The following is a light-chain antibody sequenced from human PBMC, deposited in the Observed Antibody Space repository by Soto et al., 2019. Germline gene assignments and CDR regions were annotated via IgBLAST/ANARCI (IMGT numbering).Light chain of an antibody. J-gene: IGKJ3*01. CDR1: QSLLHSNGYNY. CDR3: MQALQPFT. Sequence: DIVMTQSPLSLPVTPGEPASISCRSSQSLLHSNGYNYLDWYLQKPGQSPQLLIYLGSNRASGGPDRFSGSGSGTEFTLKISRVEAEDVGVDYCMQALQPFTFGPGTKVDIK. CDR2: LGS. V-gene: IGKV2-28*01.